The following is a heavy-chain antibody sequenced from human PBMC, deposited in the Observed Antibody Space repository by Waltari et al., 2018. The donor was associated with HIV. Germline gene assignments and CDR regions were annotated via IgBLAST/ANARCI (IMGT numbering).Heavy chain of an antibody. CDR2: MNPNSGNS. J-gene: IGHJ4*02. Sequence: QVQLVQSGAEVKKPGASVKVSCKTSGYTFLAYDINWVRQATVQGPEWLGGMNPNSGNSGYAQKFQGRITMTRNTSISTAYLELSSLRSEDTAIYYCARVSRCSGDKCDTYSPLYHHWGQGTLITVSS. D-gene: IGHD2-15*01. V-gene: IGHV1-8*01. CDR3: ARVSRCSGDKCDTYSPLYHH. CDR1: GYTFLAYD.